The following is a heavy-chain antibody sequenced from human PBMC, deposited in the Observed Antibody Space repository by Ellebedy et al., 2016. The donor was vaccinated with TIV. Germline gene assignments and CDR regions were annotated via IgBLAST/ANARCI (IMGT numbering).Heavy chain of an antibody. D-gene: IGHD4-17*01. Sequence: GESLKISCRASGFTFSDYWMSWVRQAPGKGLECVANIKQDGSEQSYVDSVKGRFTISRDNAKNSLHLQMNGLRDEDTAVYYCARHTDYALDYWGQGALVTVSS. CDR1: GFTFSDYW. V-gene: IGHV3-7*01. CDR2: IKQDGSEQ. CDR3: ARHTDYALDY. J-gene: IGHJ4*02.